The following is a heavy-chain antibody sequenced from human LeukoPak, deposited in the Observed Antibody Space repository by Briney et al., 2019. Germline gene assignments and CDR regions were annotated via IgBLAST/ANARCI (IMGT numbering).Heavy chain of an antibody. CDR3: ARAAGSGSLWFDP. CDR1: GSISSGSYY. Sequence: PSETLSLTCTVSGSISSGSYYWSWIRQPAGKGLEWIGRIYTSGSTNYNPSLESRVTISVDTSKNQFSLKLSSVTAADTAVYYCARAAGSGSLWFDPWGQGTLVTVSS. D-gene: IGHD3-10*01. J-gene: IGHJ5*02. CDR2: IYTSGST. V-gene: IGHV4-61*02.